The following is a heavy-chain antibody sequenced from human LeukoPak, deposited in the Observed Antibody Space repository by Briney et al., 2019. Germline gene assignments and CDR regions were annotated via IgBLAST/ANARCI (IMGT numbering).Heavy chain of an antibody. J-gene: IGHJ4*02. CDR2: IFTSGST. D-gene: IGHD5-24*01. CDR3: ARNGGDAYNTFDC. CDR1: GGSISSYY. Sequence: SETLSLTCTVSGGSISSYYWSWIRQPPGKGLEWIGYIFTSGSTNYNPSLKSRVTISVDTSKNQFSLKLSSVTAADTAVYYCARNGGDAYNTFDCWGQGTLVTVSS. V-gene: IGHV4-4*09.